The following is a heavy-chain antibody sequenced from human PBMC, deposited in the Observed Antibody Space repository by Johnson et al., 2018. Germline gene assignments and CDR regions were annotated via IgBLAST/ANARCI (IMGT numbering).Heavy chain of an antibody. Sequence: VQLVESGGGLIQPGGSLRLSCAASGMTVSNNYMSWVRQAPGKGLEWVSVIYAGSNTYYADSVKGRFTISRDNFKNMVFLQMNSLRAEDTAVDYCAREGPYESRGCYAFDMGGQGTMVTVSS. V-gene: IGHV3-53*01. CDR2: IYAGSNT. CDR3: AREGPYESRGCYAFDM. D-gene: IGHD3-22*01. CDR1: GMTVSNNY. J-gene: IGHJ3*02.